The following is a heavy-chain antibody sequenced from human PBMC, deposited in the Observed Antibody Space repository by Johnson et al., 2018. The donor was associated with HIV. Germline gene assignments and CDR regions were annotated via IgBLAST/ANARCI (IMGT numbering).Heavy chain of an antibody. CDR2: IYSGGST. D-gene: IGHD3-16*01. J-gene: IGHJ3*02. CDR1: GFSLGSFG. V-gene: IGHV3-66*01. CDR3: ASTRLGVLDS. Sequence: EVQLVESGGGVVQPGRSLRLSCAASGFSLGSFGMHWVRQAPGKGLEWVAVIYSGGSTFYADSVKGRFTISIDNSGNTLYLQMDRLRVEDTAVYYCASTRLGVLDSWG.